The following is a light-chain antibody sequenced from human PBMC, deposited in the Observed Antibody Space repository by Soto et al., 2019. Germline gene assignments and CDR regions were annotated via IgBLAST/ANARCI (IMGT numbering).Light chain of an antibody. CDR3: LQHNSYPRT. CDR2: AAS. CDR1: QAIKND. V-gene: IGKV1-6*01. J-gene: IGKJ1*01. Sequence: AIQMTQSPSSLSASVGDRVTITCRASQAIKNDLAWYQQKPREAPTVLIFAASSLRAGVPSRFSASGSGTDFTLTISSLQPEDFATYYCLQHNSYPRTFGQGTKVEIK.